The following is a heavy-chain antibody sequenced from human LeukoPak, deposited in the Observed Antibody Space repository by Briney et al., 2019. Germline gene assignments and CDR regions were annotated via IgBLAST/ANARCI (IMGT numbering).Heavy chain of an antibody. Sequence: NPGGSLRLSCAASGFTFSDYYMSWIRQAPGKGLEWVSYISSSGSTIYYADSVKGRFTISRDNAKNSLYLQMNSLRAEDTAVYYCARDLPGAAVRGVISGNWFDPWGQGTLVTVSS. D-gene: IGHD3-10*01. V-gene: IGHV3-11*01. CDR2: ISSSGSTI. CDR3: ARDLPGAAVRGVISGNWFDP. J-gene: IGHJ5*02. CDR1: GFTFSDYY.